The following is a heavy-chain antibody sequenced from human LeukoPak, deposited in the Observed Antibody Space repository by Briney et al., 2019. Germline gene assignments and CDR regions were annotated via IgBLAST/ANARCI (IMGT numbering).Heavy chain of an antibody. CDR3: AKDGNENDFWYGDLFDC. CDR1: GITVSNNY. D-gene: IGHD3-3*01. Sequence: GGSLRLSCTASGITVSNNYMSWVRQAPGKGLEWVSGISASGDKTHYTDSVKGRFTISRDNWKNTLYLQLSSLRVEDTAVYYCAKDGNENDFWYGDLFDCWGQGTLVTVAS. CDR2: ISASGDKT. V-gene: IGHV3-23*01. J-gene: IGHJ4*02.